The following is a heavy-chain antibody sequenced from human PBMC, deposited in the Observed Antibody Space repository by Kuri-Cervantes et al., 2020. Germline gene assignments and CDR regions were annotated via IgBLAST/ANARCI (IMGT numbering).Heavy chain of an antibody. CDR3: ARGYYNFWSGYSPPPPRY. CDR1: GFTFSSYW. J-gene: IGHJ4*02. D-gene: IGHD3-3*01. CDR2: IKQDGSET. Sequence: GGSLRLSCAVSGFTFSSYWMSWVRQAPGKGLEWVANIKQDGSETYYVDSVKGRFTISRDNAKNSLYLQMNSLRAEDTAVYYCARGYYNFWSGYSPPPPRYWGQGTLGTVSS. V-gene: IGHV3-7*04.